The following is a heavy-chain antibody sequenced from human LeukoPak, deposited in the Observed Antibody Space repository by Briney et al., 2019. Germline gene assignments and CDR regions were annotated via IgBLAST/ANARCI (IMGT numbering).Heavy chain of an antibody. J-gene: IGHJ5*02. D-gene: IGHD4-17*01. CDR1: GGSFSGYY. CDR2: INHSGST. V-gene: IGHV4-34*01. CDR3: ARGGRRNYGDYEVWFDP. Sequence: RSSETLSLTCAVYGGSFSGYYWSWIRQPPGKGLEWIGEINHSGSTNYNPSLKSRVTISVDTSKNQFSLKLSSVTAADTAVYYCARGGRRNYGDYEVWFDPWGQGTLVTVSS.